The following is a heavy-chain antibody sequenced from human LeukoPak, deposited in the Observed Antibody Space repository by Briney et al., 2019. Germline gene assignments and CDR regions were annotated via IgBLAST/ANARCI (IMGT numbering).Heavy chain of an antibody. V-gene: IGHV3-30*02. J-gene: IGHJ1*01. CDR2: IRYDGGNK. CDR1: GFTFSNYG. CDR3: ARGGKIALAGTRSPQYFQH. D-gene: IGHD6-19*01. Sequence: GGSLRLSCAASGFTFSNYGMHWVRQAPGKGLEWVAFIRYDGGNKYYADSVKGRFTISRDNSKNTLYLQMNSLRAEDTAVYYCARGGKIALAGTRSPQYFQHWGQGTLVTASS.